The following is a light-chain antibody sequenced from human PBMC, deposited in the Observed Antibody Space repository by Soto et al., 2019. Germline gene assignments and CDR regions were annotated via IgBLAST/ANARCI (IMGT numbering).Light chain of an antibody. V-gene: IGKV3-11*01. CDR2: DAS. CDR1: QSVSSY. Sequence: EIVLTQSPATLSLSPGERATLSCRASQSVSSYLAWYQQKPGQAPRLLIYDASHRATGIPARFSGSGSGTDFTRTISSLEPEDFAGYYCQQRSNWPCTFGQGTRLEIK. J-gene: IGKJ5*01. CDR3: QQRSNWPCT.